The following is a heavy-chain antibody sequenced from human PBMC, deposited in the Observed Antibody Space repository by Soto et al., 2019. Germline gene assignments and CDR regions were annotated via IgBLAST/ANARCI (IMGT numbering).Heavy chain of an antibody. CDR2: IFYSGST. CDR3: ARDRYYYDGSSYSTDAFDI. D-gene: IGHD3-22*01. CDR1: GGSISSYY. Sequence: SETLSLTXTVSGGSISSYYWSWIRQPPGKGLEWIGYIFYSGSTNYNPSLKSRVTISIDTSKDQFSLKLSSVTAADTAVYFCARDRYYYDGSSYSTDAFDIWGQGTMVT. J-gene: IGHJ3*02. V-gene: IGHV4-59*01.